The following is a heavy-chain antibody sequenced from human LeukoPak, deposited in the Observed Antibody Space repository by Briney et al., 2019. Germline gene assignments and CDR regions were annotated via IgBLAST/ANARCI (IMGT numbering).Heavy chain of an antibody. V-gene: IGHV3-21*01. CDR3: ARARYCSSTNCYEHDY. J-gene: IGHJ4*02. D-gene: IGHD2-2*01. Sequence: GGSLRLSCAASGFTFSSYSMNWVRQAPGKGLEWVPSISSSSTYIYYADSVKGRFTISRDNAKNSLYLQMNSLRAEDTAVYYCARARYCSSTNCYEHDYWGQGTQVTVSS. CDR2: ISSSSTYI. CDR1: GFTFSSYS.